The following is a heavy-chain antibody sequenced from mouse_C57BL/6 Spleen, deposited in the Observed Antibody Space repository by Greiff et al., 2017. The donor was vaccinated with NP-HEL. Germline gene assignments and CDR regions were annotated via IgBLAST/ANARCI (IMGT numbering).Heavy chain of an antibody. Sequence: QVQLQQSGPGLVQPSQSLSITCTVSGFSLTSYGVHWVRQSPGKGLEWLGVIWRGGSTAYNAAFMSRLSITKDNSKSQVSFKMNSLQADDTAIYYCAKSYDYDGEGYFDVWGTGTTVTVSS. V-gene: IGHV2-5*01. CDR3: AKSYDYDGEGYFDV. CDR1: GFSLTSYG. CDR2: IWRGGST. J-gene: IGHJ1*03. D-gene: IGHD2-4*01.